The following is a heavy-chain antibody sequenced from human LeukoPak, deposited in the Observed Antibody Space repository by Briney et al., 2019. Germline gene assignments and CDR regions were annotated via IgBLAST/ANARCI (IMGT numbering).Heavy chain of an antibody. CDR2: ISTTGTTI. CDR3: ARVWQDYSGVDY. CDR1: GFTFSSHW. V-gene: IGHV3-48*02. J-gene: IGHJ4*02. Sequence: PGGSLRLSCVASGFTFSSHWMSWVRQAPGKGLEWISYISTTGTTIHYADSVKGRFAISRDNAKSSLYLQMNSLRDEDTAVYYCARVWQDYSGVDYWGQGTLVTVSS. D-gene: IGHD2-21*01.